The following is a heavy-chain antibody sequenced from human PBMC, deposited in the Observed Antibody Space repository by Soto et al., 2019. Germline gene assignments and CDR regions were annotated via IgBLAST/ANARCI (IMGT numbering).Heavy chain of an antibody. J-gene: IGHJ6*02. V-gene: IGHV3-30*18. CDR1: GFTFRSYA. Sequence: QVQLVESGGGVVQPGRSLRLSCEASGFTFRSYAMHWVRQAPGKGLEWLAVIAYDGSNKYYGDSVKGRFTISRDNSKNTLYLQMNSLRVVDTAVYYCVQGVGATLQNYYYYGMDVWGQGTTVTVSS. D-gene: IGHD1-26*01. CDR2: IAYDGSNK. CDR3: VQGVGATLQNYYYYGMDV.